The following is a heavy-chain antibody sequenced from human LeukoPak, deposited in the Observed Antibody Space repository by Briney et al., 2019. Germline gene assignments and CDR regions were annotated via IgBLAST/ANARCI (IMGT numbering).Heavy chain of an antibody. J-gene: IGHJ4*02. V-gene: IGHV1-69-2*01. CDR2: VDPEDGET. D-gene: IGHD3-3*01. CDR1: GYTFTDYY. Sequence: ASVKVSCKVSGYTFTDYYMHWVPQAPGKGLEWMGLVDPEDGETIYAEKFQGRVTITADTSTDTAYMELSSLRSEDTAVYYCATGMEWLVDYWGQGTLVTVSS. CDR3: ATGMEWLVDY.